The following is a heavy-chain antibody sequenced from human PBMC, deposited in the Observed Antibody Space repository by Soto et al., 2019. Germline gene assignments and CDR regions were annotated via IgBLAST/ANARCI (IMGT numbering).Heavy chain of an antibody. J-gene: IGHJ4*02. CDR2: IYSGGST. CDR3: AKEDTSAYCGGDCYSYYFDY. V-gene: IGHV3-53*01. Sequence: WVRQAPGKGLEWVSVIYSGGSTYYADSVKGRFTISRDNSKNTLYLQMNSLRAEDTAVYYCAKEDTSAYCGGDCYSYYFDYWGQGTLVTVSS. D-gene: IGHD2-21*02.